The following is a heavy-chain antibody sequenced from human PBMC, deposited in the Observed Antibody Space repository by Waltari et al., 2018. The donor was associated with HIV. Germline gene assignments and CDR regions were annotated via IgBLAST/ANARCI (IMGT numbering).Heavy chain of an antibody. CDR2: MNPNSGNT. J-gene: IGHJ5*02. CDR3: ARGVRYCSGGSCYVAWFDP. D-gene: IGHD2-15*01. CDR1: GYSFTSYD. V-gene: IGHV1-8*01. Sequence: QVQLVRSGAEVKKHGASVKVPCKASGYSFTSYDIHRVRQATGQGLEWMGWMNPNSGNTGYEQKFQGRVTMTRNTSISTAYMELSSLRSEDTAVYYCARGVRYCSGGSCYVAWFDPWGQGTLVTVSS.